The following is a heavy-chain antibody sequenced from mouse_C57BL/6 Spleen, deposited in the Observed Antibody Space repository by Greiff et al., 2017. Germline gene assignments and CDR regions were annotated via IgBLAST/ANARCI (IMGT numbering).Heavy chain of an antibody. CDR1: GYAFSSSW. Sequence: LVESGPELVKPGASVKISCKASGYAFSSSWMNWVKQRPGKGLEWIGRIYPGDGDTNYNGKFKGKATLTADKSSSTAYMQLSSLTSEDSAVYFCARRGGDYYAMDYWGQGTSVTVSS. J-gene: IGHJ4*01. V-gene: IGHV1-82*01. D-gene: IGHD1-1*02. CDR2: IYPGDGDT. CDR3: ARRGGDYYAMDY.